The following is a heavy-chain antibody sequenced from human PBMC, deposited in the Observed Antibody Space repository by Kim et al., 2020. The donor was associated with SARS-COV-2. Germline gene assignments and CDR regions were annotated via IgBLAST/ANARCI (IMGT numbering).Heavy chain of an antibody. V-gene: IGHV3-23*01. CDR2: ISGSGGST. D-gene: IGHD3-22*01. CDR1: GFTFSSYA. J-gene: IGHJ5*02. Sequence: GGSLRLSCAASGFTFSSYAMSWVRQAPGKGLEWVSAISGSGGSTYYADSVKGRFTISRDNSKNTLYLQMNSLRAEDTAVYYCAKDVLTAYHYYDSSGQHNWFDPWGQGTLVTVSS. CDR3: AKDVLTAYHYYDSSGQHNWFDP.